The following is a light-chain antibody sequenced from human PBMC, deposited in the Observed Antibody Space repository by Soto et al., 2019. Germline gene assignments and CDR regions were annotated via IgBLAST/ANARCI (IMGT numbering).Light chain of an antibody. CDR2: GAS. CDR3: QQYGSSPLYT. CDR1: QSVSSSY. J-gene: IGKJ2*01. V-gene: IGKV3-20*01. Sequence: EIVLTQSPGTLSLSPGERATLSCRASQSVSSSYLAWYQQKPGQAPRLLIYGASSRATGFLDRFSGSGSGTDFALTISRLEPEDFAVYYCQQYGSSPLYTFGQGTKLEIK.